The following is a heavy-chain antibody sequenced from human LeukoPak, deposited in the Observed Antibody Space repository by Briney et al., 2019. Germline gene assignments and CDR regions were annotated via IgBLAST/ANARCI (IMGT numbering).Heavy chain of an antibody. J-gene: IGHJ5*02. D-gene: IGHD3-3*01. CDR2: ISGSGGTT. Sequence: GGSLRLSCPASGFTFSSYAMSWVRQAPGKGLEWVSSISGSGGTTYYADPVKGRFTISRDNSKNTLYLQMDSLRAEDTALYYCAKHNDFWSVSNWFDPWGQGTLVIVSS. V-gene: IGHV3-23*01. CDR3: AKHNDFWSVSNWFDP. CDR1: GFTFSSYA.